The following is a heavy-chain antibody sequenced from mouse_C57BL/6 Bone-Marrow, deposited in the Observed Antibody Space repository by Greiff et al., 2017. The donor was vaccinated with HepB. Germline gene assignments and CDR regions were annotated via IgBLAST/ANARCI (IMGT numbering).Heavy chain of an antibody. Sequence: EVQLVESEGGLVQPGSSMKLSCTASGFTFSDYYMAWVRQVPEKGLEWVANINYDGSSTYYLDSLKSRFIISRDNAKNILYLQMSSLKSEDTATYYCARAGNLYYFDYWGQGTTLTVSS. CDR2: INYDGSST. J-gene: IGHJ2*01. D-gene: IGHD2-1*01. V-gene: IGHV5-16*01. CDR1: GFTFSDYY. CDR3: ARAGNLYYFDY.